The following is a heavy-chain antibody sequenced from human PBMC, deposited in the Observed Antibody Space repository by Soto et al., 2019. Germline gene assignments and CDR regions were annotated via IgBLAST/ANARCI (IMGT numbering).Heavy chain of an antibody. CDR2: ISYDGSNK. J-gene: IGHJ3*02. V-gene: IGHV3-30-3*02. CDR1: GFTFSSYT. Sequence: QVQLVESGGGVVQPGRSLRLSCAVSGFTFSSYTLHWVRQAPGKGLEWVAVISYDGSNKYYADSVRGRFSISRDNSKNTLYLQMNSLRAEDTALDRCADPEEDAFAIWGQGTMVTVSS. CDR3: ADPEEDAFAI.